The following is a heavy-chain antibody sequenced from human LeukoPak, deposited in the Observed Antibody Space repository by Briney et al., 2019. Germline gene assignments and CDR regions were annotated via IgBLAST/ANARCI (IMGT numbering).Heavy chain of an antibody. J-gene: IGHJ4*02. Sequence: AGGSLRLSCAASGFIFSNYGMHWVRQAPGKGLEWVALIWYDGSNKYYADFVKGRFTISRDNSKNTLYLQMNSLRAEDTAVYYCARKTDHQTGGDYWGQGTLVTVSS. CDR3: ARKTDHQTGGDY. CDR1: GFIFSNYG. CDR2: IWYDGSNK. D-gene: IGHD1-1*01. V-gene: IGHV3-33*01.